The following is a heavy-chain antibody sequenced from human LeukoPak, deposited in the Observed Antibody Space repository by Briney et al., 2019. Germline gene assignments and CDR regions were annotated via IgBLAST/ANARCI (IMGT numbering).Heavy chain of an antibody. CDR1: GGTFSSYA. V-gene: IGHV1-69*05. D-gene: IGHD6-13*01. CDR3: ASTDYSIAATGTWPNQNEY. CDR2: IIPIFGTA. Sequence: ASAKVSCKASGGTFSSYAISWVRQAPGQGLEWMGGIIPIFGTANYAQKFQGRVTMTTDTSTSTAYMELRSLRSDDTAVYYCASTDYSIAATGTWPNQNEYWGQGTLVTVSS. J-gene: IGHJ4*02.